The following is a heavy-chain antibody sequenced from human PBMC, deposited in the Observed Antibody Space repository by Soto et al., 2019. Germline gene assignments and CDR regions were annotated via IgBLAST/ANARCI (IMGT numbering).Heavy chain of an antibody. CDR2: IIPILGIA. CDR3: ARGYCSSTSCLAYYYYYGMDV. V-gene: IGHV1-69*02. J-gene: IGHJ6*02. Sequence: GASVKVSCKASGGTFSSYTISWVRQAPGQGLEWMGRIIPILGIANYAQKFQGRVTITADKSTSTAYMELSSLRSEDTAVYYCARGYCSSTSCLAYYYYYGMDVWGQGTTVTVSS. D-gene: IGHD2-2*01. CDR1: GGTFSSYT.